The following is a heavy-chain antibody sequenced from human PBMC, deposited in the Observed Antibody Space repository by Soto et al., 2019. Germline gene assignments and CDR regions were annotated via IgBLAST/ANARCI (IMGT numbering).Heavy chain of an antibody. D-gene: IGHD3-10*01. Sequence: QVQLVQSGAEVKKPGASVKVSCTGLGYPFRSYVIHWVRQATGQGLEWMGWVNLTTGNTGYAQKFQGRVTMTRDMSKSSAYMEVNSLTSEDTAIYYCARAYGAGSFDFWGQGTLVSVSS. V-gene: IGHV1-8*01. J-gene: IGHJ5*01. CDR3: ARAYGAGSFDF. CDR2: VNLTTGNT. CDR1: GYPFRSYV.